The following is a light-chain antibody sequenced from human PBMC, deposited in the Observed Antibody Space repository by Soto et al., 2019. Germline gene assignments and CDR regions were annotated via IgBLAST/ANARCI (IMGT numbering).Light chain of an antibody. J-gene: IGLJ1*01. V-gene: IGLV2-23*01. CDR3: CSYAGSSYV. CDR1: SSDVGGYNY. Sequence: QSVLTQPASVSGSPGQSITISCTGTSSDVGGYNYVSWYQQHPGKAPKLMIYEGSKRPSGVSNRFSGSKSGNTASLTISGLQAEDEADYYCCSYAGSSYVFGTGTKLTVL. CDR2: EGS.